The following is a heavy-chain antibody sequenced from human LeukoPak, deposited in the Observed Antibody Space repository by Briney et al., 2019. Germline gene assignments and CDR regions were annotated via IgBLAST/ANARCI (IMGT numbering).Heavy chain of an antibody. Sequence: GGSLRLSCAASGFTFSSYAVSWVRQAPGKGLEWVSAISGSGGSTYYADSVKGRFTISRDNSKNTLYLQMNSLRAEDTAVYYCAKPLYDSSGYYYIYWGQGTLVTVSS. V-gene: IGHV3-23*01. D-gene: IGHD3-22*01. CDR2: ISGSGGST. CDR1: GFTFSSYA. CDR3: AKPLYDSSGYYYIY. J-gene: IGHJ4*02.